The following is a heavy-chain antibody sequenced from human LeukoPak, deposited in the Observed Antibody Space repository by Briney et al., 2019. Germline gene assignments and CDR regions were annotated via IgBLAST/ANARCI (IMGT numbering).Heavy chain of an antibody. CDR1: GFTFSSYS. J-gene: IGHJ6*02. V-gene: IGHV3-48*01. CDR3: AREPRVLRYDILTGYFLGNYYYGMDV. CDR2: ISSSSSTI. D-gene: IGHD3-9*01. Sequence: PGGSLRLSCAASGFTFSSYSMNWVRQAPGKGLEWVSYISSSSSTIYYADSVEGRFTISRDNAKNSLYLQMNSLRAEDTAVYYCAREPRVLRYDILTGYFLGNYYYGMDVWGQGTTVTVSS.